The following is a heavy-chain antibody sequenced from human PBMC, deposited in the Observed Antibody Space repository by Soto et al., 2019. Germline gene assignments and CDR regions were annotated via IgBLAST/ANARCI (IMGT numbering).Heavy chain of an antibody. CDR3: AADTEVTRNDAFDI. D-gene: IGHD4-4*01. CDR2: IVVGSGNT. Sequence: GASVKVSCKASGYTFTSSAVQWVRQARGQRLEWIGWIVVGSGNTNYAQKFQERVTITRDMSTSTAYMELSSLRSEDTAVYYCAADTEVTRNDAFDIWGQGTMVTVSS. J-gene: IGHJ3*02. V-gene: IGHV1-58*01. CDR1: GYTFTSSA.